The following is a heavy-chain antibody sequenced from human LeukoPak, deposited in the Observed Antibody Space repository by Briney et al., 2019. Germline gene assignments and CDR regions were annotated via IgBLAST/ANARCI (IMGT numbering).Heavy chain of an antibody. CDR2: INHIAST. Sequence: PETLSLTCAVYGGSFSGYYWSWIRQPPGKGLEWIGEINHIASTNYNPSLNSRVTISVDTSKNQFSLKLSSVTAADTAVYYCARGLMVRGATYFDYWGQGTLVTVSS. CDR1: GGSFSGYY. CDR3: ARGLMVRGATYFDY. J-gene: IGHJ4*02. D-gene: IGHD3-10*01. V-gene: IGHV4-34*01.